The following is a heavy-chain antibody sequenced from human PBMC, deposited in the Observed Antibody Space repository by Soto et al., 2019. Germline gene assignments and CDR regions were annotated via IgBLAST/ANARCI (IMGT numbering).Heavy chain of an antibody. D-gene: IGHD3-3*01. J-gene: IGHJ6*04. CDR3: ARFFGLGGMDG. Sequence: PSETLSLTCTVSGGSISSGGYYWRWIRQHPGKGLEWIGYIYYSGSTYYNPSLKRRVTISVDTSKNEFSLKMSAVTAADTAVDDGARFFGLGGMDGGGEGFTVTVVS. CDR2: IYYSGST. CDR1: GGSISSGGYY. V-gene: IGHV4-31*03.